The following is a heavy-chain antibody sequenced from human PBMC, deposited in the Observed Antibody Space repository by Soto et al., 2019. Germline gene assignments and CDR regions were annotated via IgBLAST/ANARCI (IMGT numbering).Heavy chain of an antibody. CDR2: IYTSGST. CDR3: ARDKLYGSGSYSNFDY. D-gene: IGHD3-10*01. V-gene: IGHV4-4*07. Sequence: SETLSLTCTVSGGSISSYYWSWIRQPAGKGLEWIGRIYTSGSTNYNPSLKSRVTMSVDTSKNQFSLKLSSVTTADTAVYYCARDKLYGSGSYSNFDYWGQGTLVTVSS. J-gene: IGHJ4*02. CDR1: GGSISSYY.